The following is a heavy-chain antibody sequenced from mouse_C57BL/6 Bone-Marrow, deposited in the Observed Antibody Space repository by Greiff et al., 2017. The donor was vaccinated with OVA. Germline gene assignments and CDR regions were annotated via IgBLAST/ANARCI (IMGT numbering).Heavy chain of an antibody. Sequence: DVMLVESGGGLVQPKGSLKLSCAASGFSFNTYAMNWVRQAPGKGLEWVARIRSKSNNYATYYADSVKDRFTISRDDSESMIYLKKNNVKTEDTAMYYCVSITTVVARDYYAMDYWGKGTSVTVSS. CDR2: IRSKSNNYAT. V-gene: IGHV10-1*01. CDR1: GFSFNTYA. D-gene: IGHD1-1*01. CDR3: VSITTVVARDYYAMDY. J-gene: IGHJ4*01.